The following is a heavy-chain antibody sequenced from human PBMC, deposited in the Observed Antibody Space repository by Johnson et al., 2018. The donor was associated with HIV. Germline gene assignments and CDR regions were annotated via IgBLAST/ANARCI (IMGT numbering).Heavy chain of an antibody. J-gene: IGHJ3*02. V-gene: IGHV3-30*04. CDR3: ARSVDYGDSLCAFDS. CDR2: ISYDGSNK. Sequence: VQLVESGGGLVKPGGSLRLSCAASGFTFSSYAMHWVRQAPGKGLEWVAVISYDGSNKYYADSVKGRFTISRDNSKNTLSLHMNSLRAEDTAVYDCARSVDYGDSLCAFDSWGQGTMVTVSS. D-gene: IGHD4-17*01. CDR1: GFTFSSYA.